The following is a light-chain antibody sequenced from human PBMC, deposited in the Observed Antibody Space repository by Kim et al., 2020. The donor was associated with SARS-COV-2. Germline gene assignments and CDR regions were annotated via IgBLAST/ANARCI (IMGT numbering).Light chain of an antibody. J-gene: IGKJ1*01. CDR3: QKYNSAPWT. V-gene: IGKV1-27*01. Sequence: DIQMTQSPSSLSASVGDRVTITCRANQGIANYLAWYQQQPGKVPKLLIYAASTLQSGVPSRFSGSGSGTDFTLTISSLQPEDVATYYCQKYNSAPWTFGQGTKVDIK. CDR2: AAS. CDR1: QGIANY.